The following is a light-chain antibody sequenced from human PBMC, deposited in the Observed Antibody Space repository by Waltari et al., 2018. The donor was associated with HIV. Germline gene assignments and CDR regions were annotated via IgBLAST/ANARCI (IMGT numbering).Light chain of an antibody. CDR3: TSYTSTPITTGVD. J-gene: IGLJ2*01. V-gene: IGLV2-14*03. CDR2: DVS. Sequence: QSALTQPASVTGSPGQSITISCTGISPDVVIHDSHYVSWYQSHPGKVPKLLIYDVSNRPSGVSHRFSGSKSGSTAFLTISGLQPEDEAIYYCTSYTSTPITTGVDFGGGTQLTVL. CDR1: SPDVVIHDSHY.